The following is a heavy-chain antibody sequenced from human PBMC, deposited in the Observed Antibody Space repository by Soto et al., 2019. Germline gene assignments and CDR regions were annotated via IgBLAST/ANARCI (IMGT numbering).Heavy chain of an antibody. CDR1: GGSISSYY. V-gene: IGHV4-59*01. Sequence: QVQLQESGPGLVKPSETLSLTCTVSGGSISSYYWSWIRQPPGKGLEWIGYIYYSGSTNYNPSLKRRVPISVDTSQNQFSLKLSSVTAAATAVYYCARDGEQWLVRGYYYYGMDVWGQGTTVTVSS. D-gene: IGHD6-19*01. J-gene: IGHJ6*02. CDR3: ARDGEQWLVRGYYYYGMDV. CDR2: IYYSGST.